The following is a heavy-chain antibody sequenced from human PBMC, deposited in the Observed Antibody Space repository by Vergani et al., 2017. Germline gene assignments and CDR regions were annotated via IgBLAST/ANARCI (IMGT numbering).Heavy chain of an antibody. V-gene: IGHV1-2*06. CDR3: ATIDAFDI. J-gene: IGHJ3*02. Sequence: QVQLVQSGAEVKKPGASVKVSCKASGYTFTDYYMNWVRQAPGQGLEWMGRINPNSGGTNYAQKFQGRVTMTRDTSINTASMEVSRLRSDDTAVYYCATIDAFDIWGQGTMVTVSS. CDR1: GYTFTDYY. CDR2: INPNSGGT.